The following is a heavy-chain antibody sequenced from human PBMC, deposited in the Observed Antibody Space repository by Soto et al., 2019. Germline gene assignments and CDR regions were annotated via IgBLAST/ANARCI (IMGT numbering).Heavy chain of an antibody. CDR1: GYTFTGHY. D-gene: IGHD3-22*01. CDR3: AREKLDYSSSLVVDAQYYQH. Sequence: ASVKVSCQASGYTFTGHYMHSVRQAPGQGHAWMGWINPNSGGTNYAQKFQGRVTMTSDTSISTAYMELSRLRSDDTAVYYCAREKLDYSSSLVVDAQYYQHWGQGTVVTVSS. CDR2: INPNSGGT. V-gene: IGHV1-2*02. J-gene: IGHJ1*01.